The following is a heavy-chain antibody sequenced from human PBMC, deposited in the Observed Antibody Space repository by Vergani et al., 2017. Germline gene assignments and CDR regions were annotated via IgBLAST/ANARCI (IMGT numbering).Heavy chain of an antibody. CDR2: INPNIGGT. Sequence: QVQLVQSGAEVKKPGASVKVSCKASGYTFTGYYMHWVRQAPGQGLEWMGWINPNIGGTNYAQKFQGRVTMTRDTSISTAYMELSRLRSDDTAVYYCARSTNKATLNWFDPWGQGTLVTVSS. V-gene: IGHV1-2*02. J-gene: IGHJ5*02. CDR1: GYTFTGYY. D-gene: IGHD5-12*01. CDR3: ARSTNKATLNWFDP.